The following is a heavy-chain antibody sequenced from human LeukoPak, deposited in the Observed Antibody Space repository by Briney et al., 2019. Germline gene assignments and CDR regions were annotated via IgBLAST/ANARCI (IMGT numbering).Heavy chain of an antibody. CDR2: ISYDGGNI. Sequence: GGSLRLSCAASGFIFSSYGMHWVRQAPGKGLEWVAVISYDGGNISYTDSVKGRFTISRDNSKNTLYLQMNSLRAEDTAVYYCAKLGYYDSSAALDWWGQGTLVTVSS. J-gene: IGHJ4*02. V-gene: IGHV3-30*18. CDR3: AKLGYYDSSAALDW. CDR1: GFIFSSYG. D-gene: IGHD3-22*01.